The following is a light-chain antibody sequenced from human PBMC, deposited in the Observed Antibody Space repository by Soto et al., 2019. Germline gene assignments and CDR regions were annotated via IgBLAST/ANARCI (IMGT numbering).Light chain of an antibody. Sequence: QSVLTQPASVSGSPGQSITISCTGTSGDIGSYNRVSWYQQHPGKAPKLLIYEVTDRPSGASNRFSGSKSGNTASLTISGLQAEDEAEYYCSSYTNINTRACVFGTGTKVTVL. CDR2: EVT. V-gene: IGLV2-14*01. CDR3: SSYTNINTRACV. CDR1: SGDIGSYNR. J-gene: IGLJ1*01.